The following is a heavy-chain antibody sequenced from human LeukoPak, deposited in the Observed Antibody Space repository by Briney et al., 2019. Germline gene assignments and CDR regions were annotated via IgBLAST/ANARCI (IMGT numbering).Heavy chain of an antibody. V-gene: IGHV1-69*13. CDR1: GYTFTSYA. CDR2: IITIFGTA. J-gene: IGHJ5*02. Sequence: SVKVSCKASGYTFTSYAMNWVRQAPGQGLEWMGGIITIFGTAKYAQKFQGRVTITADESTTTAYMELSSLRSEDTAVYYCARDTPLRLENWFDPWGQGTLVTVSS. D-gene: IGHD1-1*01. CDR3: ARDTPLRLENWFDP.